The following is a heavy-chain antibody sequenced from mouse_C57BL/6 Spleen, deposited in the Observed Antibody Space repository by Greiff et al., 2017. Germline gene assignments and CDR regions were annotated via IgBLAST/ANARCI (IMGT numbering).Heavy chain of an antibody. CDR3: TRDGYYPYWYFDV. D-gene: IGHD2-3*01. CDR1: GFNIKDDY. J-gene: IGHJ1*03. CDR2: IDPENGDT. Sequence: EVKLQQSGAELVRPGASVKLSCTASGFNIKDDYMHWVKQRPEQGLEWIGWIDPENGDTEYASKFQGKATITADTSSNTAYLQLSSLTSEDTAVYYCTRDGYYPYWYFDVWGTGTTVTVSS. V-gene: IGHV14-4*01.